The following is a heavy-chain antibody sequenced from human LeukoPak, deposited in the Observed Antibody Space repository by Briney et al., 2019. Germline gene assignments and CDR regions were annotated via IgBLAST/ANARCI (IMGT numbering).Heavy chain of an antibody. CDR2: IIPIFGTA. D-gene: IGHD3-22*01. CDR1: GGTFSTYA. CDR3: AKVRPGYYYDSSGYFH. V-gene: IGHV1-69*13. J-gene: IGHJ4*02. Sequence: ASVKVSCKASGGTFSTYAISWVRQAPGQGLEWMGGIIPIFGTANYAQKFQGRVTITADESTRSAYMELSSLRSEDTAVYYCAKVRPGYYYDSSGYFHWGQGTLVTVSS.